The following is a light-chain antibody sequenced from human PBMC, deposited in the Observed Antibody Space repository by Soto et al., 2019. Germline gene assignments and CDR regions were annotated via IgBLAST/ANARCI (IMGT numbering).Light chain of an antibody. CDR3: QQYDNPWA. CDR1: QDISNY. Sequence: DLPMTQSPSSLSASVGDRVTITCQASQDISNYLNWYQQKPGKAPKLLIYDASNLETGVPSRFSGSGSGTDFTFTISSLQPEDIATYYCQQYDNPWAFGQGTKVEIK. J-gene: IGKJ1*01. V-gene: IGKV1-33*01. CDR2: DAS.